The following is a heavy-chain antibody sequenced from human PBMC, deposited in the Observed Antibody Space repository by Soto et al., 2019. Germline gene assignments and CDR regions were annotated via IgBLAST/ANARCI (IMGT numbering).Heavy chain of an antibody. Sequence: SETLSLTCTVSGGSISSYYWSWIRQPPGKGLEWIGYIYYSGSTNYNPSLKSRVTISVDTSKNQFSLKLSSVTAADTAVYYCARDSWEYPGRFDPWGQGTLVTVSS. J-gene: IGHJ5*02. CDR3: ARDSWEYPGRFDP. D-gene: IGHD1-26*01. CDR1: GGSISSYY. CDR2: IYYSGST. V-gene: IGHV4-59*01.